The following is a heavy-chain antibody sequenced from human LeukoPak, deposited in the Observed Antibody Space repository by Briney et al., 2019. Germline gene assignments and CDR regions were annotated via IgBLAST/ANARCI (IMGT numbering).Heavy chain of an antibody. V-gene: IGHV3-64*01. CDR2: ISSNGGST. D-gene: IGHD3-22*01. J-gene: IGHJ6*03. CDR3: ARAYDSSGYYYPVYYYYYMDV. Sequence: PGGSLRLSCAASGFTSSSYAMHWVRQAPGKGLEYVSAISSNGGSTYYANSVKGRFTISRDNSKNTLYLQMGSLRAEDMAVYYCARAYDSSGYYYPVYYYYYMDVWGKGTTVTISS. CDR1: GFTSSSYA.